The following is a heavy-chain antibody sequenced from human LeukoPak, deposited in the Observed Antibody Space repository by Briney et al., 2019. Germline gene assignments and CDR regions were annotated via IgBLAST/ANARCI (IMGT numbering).Heavy chain of an antibody. Sequence: SETLSLTCTVSGGSISSYYWSWIRQPPGKGLEWIGYIYYSGSTNYNPSLKSRVTISVDTSKNQFSLKLSSVTAADTAVYYCASSQLWLDYWGQGTLVTVSS. CDR2: IYYSGST. V-gene: IGHV4-59*01. J-gene: IGHJ4*02. CDR1: GGSISSYY. D-gene: IGHD5-18*01. CDR3: ASSQLWLDY.